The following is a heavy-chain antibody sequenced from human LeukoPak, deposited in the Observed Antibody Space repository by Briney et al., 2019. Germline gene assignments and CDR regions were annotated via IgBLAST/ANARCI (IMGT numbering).Heavy chain of an antibody. D-gene: IGHD3-22*01. Sequence: PGGSLRLSCTASGFTFSSHAMSWVRQTPGKGLEWVASISRSGDSTNYADSVKGRFTISRDNSKNTLSLQMTSLRAEDTAIYYCAKDVYDTSGYYGLMSDHWGRGTLVTVSS. CDR3: AKDVYDTSGYYGLMSDH. CDR2: ISRSGDST. J-gene: IGHJ4*02. V-gene: IGHV3-23*01. CDR1: GFTFSSHA.